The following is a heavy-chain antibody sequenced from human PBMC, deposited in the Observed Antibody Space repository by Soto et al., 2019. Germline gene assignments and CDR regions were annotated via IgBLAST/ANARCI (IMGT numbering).Heavy chain of an antibody. CDR1: GYTFTEYG. V-gene: IGHV1-18*01. D-gene: IGHD4-17*01. J-gene: IGHJ4*02. CDR2: ISPYNGKT. CDR3: ARADYGDTKIYSFDH. Sequence: ASVKVSCKTCGYTFTEYGISWFRQPPGQGLEWMGWISPYNGKTNYIQEFQDRVTITTDTSSTTVYMDLRTLKSDDPAIYFCARADYGDTKIYSFDHWGQGTLVPVSS.